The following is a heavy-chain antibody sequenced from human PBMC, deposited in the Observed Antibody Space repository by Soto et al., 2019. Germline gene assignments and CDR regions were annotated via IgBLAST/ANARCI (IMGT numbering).Heavy chain of an antibody. CDR2: IYYSGST. CDR1: GGSISSGGYY. V-gene: IGHV4-31*03. Sequence: QVQLQESGPGLVKPSQTLSLTCTVSGGSISSGGYYWSWIRQHPGKGLEWIGYIYYSGSTYYNPSLKGRVTISVDTPKNQFSLKQSSLTAADTAVYSWARAEKDTVPTHIGYYMAAGGKGTTVTVSS. J-gene: IGHJ6*03. CDR3: ARAEKDTVPTHIGYYMAA. D-gene: IGHD4-17*01.